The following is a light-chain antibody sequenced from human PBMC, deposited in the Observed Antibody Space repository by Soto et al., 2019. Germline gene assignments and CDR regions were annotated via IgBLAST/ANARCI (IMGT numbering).Light chain of an antibody. CDR1: QTVISTY. CDR2: GAS. V-gene: IGKV3-20*01. J-gene: IGKJ4*01. Sequence: ETVLKQSPGTLSLSPGERATLSCRASQTVISTYLAWYQQKPGQAPRLLMYGASSRATGIPDRFSGSGSGTDFTLSVSRLEPEDFAVYYCQQFGDSLTFGGGTKVEI. CDR3: QQFGDSLT.